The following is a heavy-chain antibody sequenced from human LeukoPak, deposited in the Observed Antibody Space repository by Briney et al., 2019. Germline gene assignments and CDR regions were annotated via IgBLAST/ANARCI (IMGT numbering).Heavy chain of an antibody. Sequence: GGSLRLSCAASGFTFSSYGMHWVRQAPGKGLEWVAVISYDGSNKYYADSVKGRFTISRDNSKNTLYLQMNSLRAEDTAVYYCARGQLLRFLEWLLSPNPVDYWVQGTLVTVSS. CDR1: GFTFSSYG. CDR2: ISYDGSNK. V-gene: IGHV3-30*03. D-gene: IGHD3-3*01. CDR3: ARGQLLRFLEWLLSPNPVDY. J-gene: IGHJ4*02.